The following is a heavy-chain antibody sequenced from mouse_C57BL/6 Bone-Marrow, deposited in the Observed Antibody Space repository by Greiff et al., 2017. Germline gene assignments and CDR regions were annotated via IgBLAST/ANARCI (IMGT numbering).Heavy chain of an antibody. J-gene: IGHJ1*03. V-gene: IGHV1-55*01. CDR1: GYTFTSYW. CDR2: IYPGSGST. Sequence: QVQLQQPGAELVKPGASVKMSCKASGYTFTSYWITWVKQRPGQGLEWLGDIYPGSGSTNYNEKFKSKATLTVDTSSSTAYRQLSSLTSEDSAVYYCARTYYSNYWYFDVWGTGTTVTVSS. CDR3: ARTYYSNYWYFDV. D-gene: IGHD2-5*01.